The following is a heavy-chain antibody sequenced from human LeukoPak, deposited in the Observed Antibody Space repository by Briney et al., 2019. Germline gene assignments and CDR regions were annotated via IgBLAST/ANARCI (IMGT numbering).Heavy chain of an antibody. J-gene: IGHJ4*02. V-gene: IGHV3-23*01. Sequence: GGSLRLSCAASGFDFSTYAMSWVRQAPGKGLEWVSGIGGGDTHYADSVKGRFTISRDNSKSTVELHMSSLRVEDTAVYYCAKDGQSFNSMWDYLDSWGRGTLVTVS. CDR2: IGGGDT. CDR3: AKDGQSFNSMWDYLDS. CDR1: GFDFSTYA. D-gene: IGHD1-26*01.